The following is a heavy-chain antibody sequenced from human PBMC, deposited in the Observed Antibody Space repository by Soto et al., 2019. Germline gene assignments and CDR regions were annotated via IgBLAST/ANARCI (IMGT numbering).Heavy chain of an antibody. J-gene: IGHJ4*02. Sequence: ESGPTLVNPTQTLTLTCTFSGFSLTTSRMCVTWIRQPPGKALEWLALINWRDKKYYTTSLKTRLTLSKDTSKHQVVLTLTNMDPVDTGTYYCARILKGGTFDWPQIDCWGQGTLVTVSS. CDR3: ARILKGGTFDWPQIDC. CDR1: GFSLTTSRMC. D-gene: IGHD3-9*01. CDR2: INWRDKK. V-gene: IGHV2-70*01.